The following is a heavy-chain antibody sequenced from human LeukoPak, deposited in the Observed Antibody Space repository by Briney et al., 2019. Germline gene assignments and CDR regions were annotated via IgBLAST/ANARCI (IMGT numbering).Heavy chain of an antibody. CDR3: ARRTPYDAFDI. J-gene: IGHJ3*02. Sequence: SETLSLTCTVSGGSISSYYWSWIRQPPGKGLEWIGYIYYSGSTNYNPSLKSRVTISVDTPKNQFSLKLSSVTAADTAVYYCARRTPYDAFDIWGQGTMVTVSS. CDR1: GGSISSYY. V-gene: IGHV4-59*01. CDR2: IYYSGST.